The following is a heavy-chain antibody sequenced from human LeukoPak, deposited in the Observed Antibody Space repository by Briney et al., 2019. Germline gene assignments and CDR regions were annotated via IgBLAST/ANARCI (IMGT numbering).Heavy chain of an antibody. CDR1: GFTFSSYG. CDR2: IRYDGSNK. CDR3: AKDQGRIAAAGPNLDY. D-gene: IGHD6-13*01. J-gene: IGHJ4*02. Sequence: GGSLRLSCAASGFTFSSYGMHWVRQAPGKGLEWVAVIRYDGSNKYYADSVKGRFTISRDNSKNTLYLQMNSLRAEDTAVYYCAKDQGRIAAAGPNLDYWGQGTLVTVSS. V-gene: IGHV3-30*02.